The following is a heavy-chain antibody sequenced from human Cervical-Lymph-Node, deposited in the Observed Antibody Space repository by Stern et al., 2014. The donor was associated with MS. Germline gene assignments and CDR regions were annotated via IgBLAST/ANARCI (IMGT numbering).Heavy chain of an antibody. CDR2: ISSTVTTS. V-gene: IGHV3-11*01. J-gene: IGHJ4*02. CDR3: ARDWGRSPNFDS. CDR1: GFTFSDFY. D-gene: IGHD3-16*01. Sequence: VQLVESGGGLVKPGGSLRLSCAASGFTFSDFYMSWIRQAPGKGLEWGSSISSTVTTSYSAASVKGRFTISRDNAKHSLYLQMNSLRAEDTAVYYCARDWGRSPNFDSWGQGTLVTVSS.